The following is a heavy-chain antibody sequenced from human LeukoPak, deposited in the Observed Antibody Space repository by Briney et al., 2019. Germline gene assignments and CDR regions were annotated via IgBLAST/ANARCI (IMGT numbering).Heavy chain of an antibody. CDR3: ARHKGHVLRFLEWSDAFDI. CDR1: GGSISSYY. V-gene: IGHV4-59*08. Sequence: SETLSLTCTVSGGSISSYYWSWIRQPPGKGLEWNGYIYYSGSTNYNPSLKSRVTISVDTSKNQFSLKLSSVTAADTAVYYCARHKGHVLRFLEWSDAFDIWGQGTMVTVSS. J-gene: IGHJ3*02. D-gene: IGHD3-3*01. CDR2: IYYSGST.